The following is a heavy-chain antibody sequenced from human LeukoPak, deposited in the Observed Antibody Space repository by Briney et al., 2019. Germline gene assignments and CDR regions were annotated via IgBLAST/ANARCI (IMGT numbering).Heavy chain of an antibody. Sequence: GGSLRLSCAASGFTFSSYWMHWVRQAPGKGLVWVSRINGDGSSTSYADSVKGRFTISRDNAKNTLYLQMNSLRAEDTAVYYCARDGGNYYDSSGYYYRGGDYWGQGTLVTVSS. D-gene: IGHD3-22*01. J-gene: IGHJ4*02. V-gene: IGHV3-74*01. CDR3: ARDGGNYYDSSGYYYRGGDY. CDR1: GFTFSSYW. CDR2: INGDGSST.